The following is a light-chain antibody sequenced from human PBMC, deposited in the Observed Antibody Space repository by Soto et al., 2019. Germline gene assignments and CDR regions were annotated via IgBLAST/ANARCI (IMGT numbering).Light chain of an antibody. CDR1: QSIASN. Sequence: EIVMTQSPATLSVSPGERATLSCRASQSIASNLAWYQQKPDQAPRLLIYGASTRATGVPARFSGSGTGTEFTLAIDSLQSEDFAVYYCHQYSNWPPFTFGGGTKVEIK. CDR2: GAS. J-gene: IGKJ4*01. V-gene: IGKV3-15*01. CDR3: HQYSNWPPFT.